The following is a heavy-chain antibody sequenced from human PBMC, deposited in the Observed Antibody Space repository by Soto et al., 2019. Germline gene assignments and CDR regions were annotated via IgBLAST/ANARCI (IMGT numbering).Heavy chain of an antibody. J-gene: IGHJ5*02. V-gene: IGHV4-59*01. Sequence: QVQLQESGPGLVKPSETLSLTCTVSGGSISTYSWNWIRQAPGKGLEWIGYIYYSGSTNYNPSLKSRVTISIDSSMNQFSLKLSSVTAADTAVYFCASRVLTAAQISSDNWFDPWGQGTVVTVSP. CDR1: GGSISTYS. D-gene: IGHD1-20*01. CDR3: ASRVLTAAQISSDNWFDP. CDR2: IYYSGST.